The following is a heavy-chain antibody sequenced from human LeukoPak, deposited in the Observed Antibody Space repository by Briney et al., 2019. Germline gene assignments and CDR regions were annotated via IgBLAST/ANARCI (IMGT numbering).Heavy chain of an antibody. CDR2: ITGSGGST. CDR3: AKCGDYSPWGDYRRMDV. J-gene: IGHJ6*02. V-gene: IGHV3-23*01. CDR1: GFTFSSYA. D-gene: IGHD2-21*02. Sequence: GGSLRLSCAASGFTFSSYAMNWVRQAPGRGLEWVSTITGSGGSTYYADSVKGRFTISRDNSKNTLFLQMSSLRAEDTAVYYCAKCGDYSPWGDYRRMDVWGQGTTVTVSS.